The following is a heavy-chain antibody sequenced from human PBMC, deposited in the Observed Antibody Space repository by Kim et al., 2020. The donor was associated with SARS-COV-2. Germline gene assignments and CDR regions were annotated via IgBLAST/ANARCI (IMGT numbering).Heavy chain of an antibody. Sequence: LSLKSRSTIAVDTSKNQFSLKLSSVTAADTAVYYCARQSISIVARRYFDYWGQGALVTVSS. CDR3: ARQSISIVARRYFDY. J-gene: IGHJ4*02. V-gene: IGHV4-39*01. D-gene: IGHD6-6*01.